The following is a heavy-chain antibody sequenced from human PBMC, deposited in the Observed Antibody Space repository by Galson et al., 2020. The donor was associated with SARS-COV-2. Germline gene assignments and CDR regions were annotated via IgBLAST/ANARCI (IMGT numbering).Heavy chain of an antibody. CDR1: VYTLTELS. D-gene: IGHD2-2*01. CDR2: FDPEYGGT. CDR3: ATAFAYQMLPRNR. J-gene: IGHJ5*02. V-gene: IGHV1-24*01. Sequence: ASVNVSCKVSVYTLTELSMHWVRQAPGQGLEWMGGFDPEYGGTVYAQKFLGRVTMTEDTSTDTAYLEVRGLGSEDTAVYYCATAFAYQMLPRNRWGQGTLVTVSS.